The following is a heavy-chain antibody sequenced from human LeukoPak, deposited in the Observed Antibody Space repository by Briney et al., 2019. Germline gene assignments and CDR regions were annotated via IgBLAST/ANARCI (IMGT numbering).Heavy chain of an antibody. D-gene: IGHD6-13*01. V-gene: IGHV1-2*02. CDR3: ARVGSVYSCSWFGSDY. CDR2: INPNSGGT. CDR1: GYTFTGYY. Sequence: ASVKVSCKASGYTFTGYYMHWVRQALGQGLEWMGWINPNSGGTNYAQKFQGRVTMTRDTSISTAYMELSRLRSDDTAVYYCARVGSVYSCSWFGSDYWGQGTLVTVSS. J-gene: IGHJ4*02.